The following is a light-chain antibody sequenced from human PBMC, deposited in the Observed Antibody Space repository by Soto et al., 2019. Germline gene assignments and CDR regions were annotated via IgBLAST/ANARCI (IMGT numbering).Light chain of an antibody. CDR2: GTS. CDR1: QSISSSY. CDR3: QQHGSSPFT. J-gene: IGKJ3*01. Sequence: EIVLTQSPGTLSLSPGERATLSCRASQSISSSYLVWYQQKPGQAPRLLIYGTSIRATGIPERFSGSGSGTDFTLTISRLEPEDCAVYYCQQHGSSPFTFGPGTKVDIK. V-gene: IGKV3-20*01.